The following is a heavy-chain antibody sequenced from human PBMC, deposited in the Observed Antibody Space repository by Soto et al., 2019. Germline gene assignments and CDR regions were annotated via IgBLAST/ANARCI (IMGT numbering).Heavy chain of an antibody. V-gene: IGHV3-23*01. CDR3: AQATATRAGAFAAGS. Sequence: GGSLRLSCAVSGFICSSYDMSWVRQAPGKGLEWVSTILVGGSTHYEDSVKGRFTISRDTSKNTVYLQINSLTAGDTAVYYCAQATATRAGAFAAGSWGQGTLVTVSS. CDR2: ILVGGST. CDR1: GFICSSYD. D-gene: IGHD1-1*01. J-gene: IGHJ5*02.